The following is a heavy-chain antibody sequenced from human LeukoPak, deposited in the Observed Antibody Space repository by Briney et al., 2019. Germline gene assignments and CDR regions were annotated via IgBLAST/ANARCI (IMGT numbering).Heavy chain of an antibody. CDR3: AKRDSSGWYPFDF. Sequence: PGGSLRLSCAASGFTFSCYAMSWVRQAPGKGLEWVSGISGSGSSTYYADSVKGRFTISRDNSKNTLYLQMNSLRAEDTAVYYCAKRDSSGWYPFDFWGQGTLVTVSS. D-gene: IGHD6-19*01. CDR2: ISGSGSST. V-gene: IGHV3-23*01. J-gene: IGHJ4*02. CDR1: GFTFSCYA.